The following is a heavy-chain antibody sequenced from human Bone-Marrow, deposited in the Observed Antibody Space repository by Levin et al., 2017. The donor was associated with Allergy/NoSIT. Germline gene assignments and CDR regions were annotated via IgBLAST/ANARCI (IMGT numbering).Heavy chain of an antibody. CDR3: ARSPGGFWSGYGQS. D-gene: IGHD3-3*01. V-gene: IGHV4-34*01. CDR2: INHSGST. Sequence: SETLSLTCAVYGGSFSGYYWSWIRQPPGKGLEWLGEINHSGSTNYNPSLKSRVTISVDTSKNQFSLKLSSVTAADTAVYYCARSPGGFWSGYGQSWGQGTLVTVSS. J-gene: IGHJ4*02. CDR1: GGSFSGYY.